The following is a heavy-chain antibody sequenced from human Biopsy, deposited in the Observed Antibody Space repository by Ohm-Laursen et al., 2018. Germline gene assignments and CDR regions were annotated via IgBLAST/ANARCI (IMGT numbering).Heavy chain of an antibody. CDR2: IKSKTGGGTI. Sequence: GSLRLSCAASGFDVRSNYMSWVRQPPGKGLEWVGRIKSKTGGGTIDYAASVKGRFSISRDDSKNTLYLQMNSLKTEDTAVYYCLSNWLDPWGQGTLVTVSS. J-gene: IGHJ5*02. CDR3: LSNWLDP. CDR1: GFDVRSNY. V-gene: IGHV3-15*01.